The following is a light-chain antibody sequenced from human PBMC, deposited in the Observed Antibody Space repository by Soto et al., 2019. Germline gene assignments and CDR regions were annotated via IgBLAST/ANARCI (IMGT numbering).Light chain of an antibody. V-gene: IGLV2-8*01. CDR2: DVN. CDR1: SSDVGGYNY. J-gene: IGLJ2*01. Sequence: QSALTQPPSASGSPGQSVAISCSGTSSDVGGYNYVSWYQQHPGKAPKLMIYDVNKRSSGVPDRFSGSKSGNTASLTVSGLQAEDEADYYCISYAGSNKPAFGGGTKLTVL. CDR3: ISYAGSNKPA.